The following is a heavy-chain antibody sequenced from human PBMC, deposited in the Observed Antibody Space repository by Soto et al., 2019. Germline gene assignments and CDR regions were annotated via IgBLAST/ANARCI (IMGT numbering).Heavy chain of an antibody. CDR2: FYHSGST. D-gene: IGHD3-10*01. J-gene: IGHJ5*02. Sequence: QLQLQESGSGLVKPSQTLSLTCAVSGDSISSGGYSWSWLRQPPGKGLEWIGYFYHSGSTYYNPSLKSRVTISVDRSKNHCSLKLGSVGAADTAVDYCARRVTYDDETWGQGIVVTVSS. V-gene: IGHV4-30-2*01. CDR1: GDSISSGGYS. CDR3: ARRVTYDDET.